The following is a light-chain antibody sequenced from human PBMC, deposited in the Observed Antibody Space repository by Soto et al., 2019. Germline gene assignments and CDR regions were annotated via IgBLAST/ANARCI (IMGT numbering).Light chain of an antibody. J-gene: IGKJ2*01. CDR2: GAS. CDR1: QSVSSN. Sequence: EIVMTQSPATLSVSPGERATLSCRASQSVSSNLAWYQQKPGQAPRLLIYGASTRATGIPARFSGSRSGAEFTLIINSLQSEDFAVYYCQQYNNWAPYTFGQGTKLEIK. V-gene: IGKV3-15*01. CDR3: QQYNNWAPYT.